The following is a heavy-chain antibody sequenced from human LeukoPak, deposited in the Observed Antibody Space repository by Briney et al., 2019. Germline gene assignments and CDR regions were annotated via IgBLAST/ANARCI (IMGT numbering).Heavy chain of an antibody. J-gene: IGHJ4*02. CDR1: GGSINFYY. CDR2: INHSGST. Sequence: SETLSLTCTVSGGSINFYYWSWIRQPPGKGLEWIGEINHSGSTNYNPSLKSRVTISVDTSKNQFSLKLSSVTAADTAVYYCARGTMTTVTYYFDYWGQGTLVTVSS. D-gene: IGHD4-17*01. V-gene: IGHV4-34*01. CDR3: ARGTMTTVTYYFDY.